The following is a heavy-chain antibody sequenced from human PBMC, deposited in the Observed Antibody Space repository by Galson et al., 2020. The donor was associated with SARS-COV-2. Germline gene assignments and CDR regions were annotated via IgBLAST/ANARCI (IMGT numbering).Heavy chain of an antibody. Sequence: GGSLRLSCAASGFTFSNYAIHWVRQAPGKGLEWVAVISYDGNNKYYADSMKGRFTISRDNSNNTLSLQINSLRAEDTAIYYCARDRGGYYYMDVWGTGTTVTVSS. CDR1: GFTFSNYA. J-gene: IGHJ6*03. V-gene: IGHV3-30-3*01. CDR2: ISYDGNNK. D-gene: IGHD3-10*01. CDR3: ARDRGGYYYMDV.